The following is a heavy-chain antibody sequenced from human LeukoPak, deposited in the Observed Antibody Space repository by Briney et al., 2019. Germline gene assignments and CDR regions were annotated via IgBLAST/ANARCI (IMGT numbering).Heavy chain of an antibody. Sequence: GGSLRLSCAASGFTFSDYDMHWVRQATGKGLEWVSAIGTADDTYYTGSVKGRLTISRENAKNSLYLQMNSLRAGDTAVYYCARVVKERVGGVYYFDYWGQGTLVTVSS. CDR2: IGTADDT. CDR1: GFTFSDYD. D-gene: IGHD1-1*01. CDR3: ARVVKERVGGVYYFDY. J-gene: IGHJ4*02. V-gene: IGHV3-13*01.